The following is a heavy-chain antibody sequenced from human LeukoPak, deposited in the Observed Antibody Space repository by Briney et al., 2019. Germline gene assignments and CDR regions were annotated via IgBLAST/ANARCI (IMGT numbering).Heavy chain of an antibody. CDR2: ISGNGGST. CDR1: KFNIRNYG. V-gene: IGHV3-23*01. D-gene: IGHD3-9*01. CDR3: ARDRRFVLRYFDWLPGDDAFDI. Sequence: GGSLRLSCTTPKFNIRNYGLTWVRQAPGKELEWVSSISGNGGSTQYAASVQGRFTISRDNSRNTLYLQMDSLRGEDTAVYYCARDRRFVLRYFDWLPGDDAFDIWGQGTMVTVSS. J-gene: IGHJ3*02.